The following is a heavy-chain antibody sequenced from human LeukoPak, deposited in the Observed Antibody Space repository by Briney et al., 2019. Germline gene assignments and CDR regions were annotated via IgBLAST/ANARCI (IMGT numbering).Heavy chain of an antibody. CDR2: ISGGGGTT. D-gene: IGHD1-1*01. J-gene: IGHJ4*02. Sequence: GGSLRLSCALSGASGFTFSSYAMSWVRQAPGKGLEWVSAISGGGGTTYYADSVEGRFTISRDNSKNTLFLQMNRLRAEDTAIYYCAKETSRGTTGTVDYWGQGTQVTVSS. V-gene: IGHV3-23*01. CDR1: GFTFSSYA. CDR3: AKETSRGTTGTVDY.